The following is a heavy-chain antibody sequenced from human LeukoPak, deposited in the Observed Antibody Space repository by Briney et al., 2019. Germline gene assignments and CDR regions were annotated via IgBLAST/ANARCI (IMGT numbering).Heavy chain of an antibody. D-gene: IGHD5-24*01. CDR2: ISGSGRTT. CDR1: GFTFTTYD. CDR3: ARSFSGSREY. Sequence: GGSLRLSCAASGFTFTTYDMTWVRQAPGKGLEWVSGISGSGRTTNYADSVKGRFAVSRDNSKNTVSLQMNSLRAEDTAVYYCARSFSGSREYWGQGTRVTVSS. V-gene: IGHV3-23*01. J-gene: IGHJ4*02.